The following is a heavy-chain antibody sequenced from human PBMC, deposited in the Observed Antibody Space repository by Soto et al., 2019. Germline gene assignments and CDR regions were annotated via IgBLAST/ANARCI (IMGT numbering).Heavy chain of an antibody. D-gene: IGHD3-10*01. Sequence: GASVKVSFKASGYTFTSYAMHWLRQAPGQRLEWMGWINAGNGNTKYSQKFQGRVTITRDTSASTAYMELSSLRSEDTAVYYCARDIPITSPFDYWGQGTLVTVSS. V-gene: IGHV1-3*01. J-gene: IGHJ4*02. CDR2: INAGNGNT. CDR3: ARDIPITSPFDY. CDR1: GYTFTSYA.